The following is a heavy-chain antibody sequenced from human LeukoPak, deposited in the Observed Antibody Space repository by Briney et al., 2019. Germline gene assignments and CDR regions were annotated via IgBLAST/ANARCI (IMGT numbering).Heavy chain of an antibody. D-gene: IGHD5-12*01. J-gene: IGHJ4*02. CDR3: ASLVSGYDYPFFDY. V-gene: IGHV4-30-2*01. CDR1: GGSISSGGYS. CDR2: IYHSGST. Sequence: SQTLSLTCAVSGGSISSGGYSWSWIRQPPGKGLEWIGYIYHSGSTYYNPSLKSRVTISVDRSKNQFSLKLSSVTAADTAVYYCASLVSGYDYPFFDYWGQGTLVTVSS.